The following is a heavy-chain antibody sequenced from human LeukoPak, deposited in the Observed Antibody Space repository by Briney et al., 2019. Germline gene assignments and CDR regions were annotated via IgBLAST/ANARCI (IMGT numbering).Heavy chain of an antibody. Sequence: GGSLRLSCAASGFTFDGYTMHWVRQAPGGGLEWVSLISWDGGSTYYADSVKGRFTISRDNSKNSLYLQMNSLRTEDTALYYCAKGYRLVSGSLDYWGQGTLVTVSS. CDR1: GFTFDGYT. V-gene: IGHV3-43*01. CDR3: AKGYRLVSGSLDY. J-gene: IGHJ4*02. D-gene: IGHD3-10*01. CDR2: ISWDGGST.